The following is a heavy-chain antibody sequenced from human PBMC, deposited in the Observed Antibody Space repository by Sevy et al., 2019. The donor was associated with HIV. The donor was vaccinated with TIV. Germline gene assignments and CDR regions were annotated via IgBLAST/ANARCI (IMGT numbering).Heavy chain of an antibody. D-gene: IGHD3-22*01. CDR1: GGSFSGYY. Sequence: SETLSLTCAVYGGSFSGYYWSWIRQPPGKGLEWIGEINHSGSTNYNPSLKSRVTISVDTSKNQFSLKVSSVTAADTAVYYCARGRRRDSSGYYYYYYYGMDVWGQGTTVTVSS. J-gene: IGHJ6*02. V-gene: IGHV4-34*01. CDR3: ARGRRRDSSGYYYYYYYGMDV. CDR2: INHSGST.